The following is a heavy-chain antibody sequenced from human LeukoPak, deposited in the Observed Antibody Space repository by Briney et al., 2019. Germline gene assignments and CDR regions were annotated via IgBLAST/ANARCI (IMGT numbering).Heavy chain of an antibody. D-gene: IGHD5-12*01. CDR1: GGSISISIYY. J-gene: IGHJ4*02. Sequence: PSETLSLTCTVSGGSISISIYYWGWIRQPPGKGLEWIGSIYYSGSTYYNPSLKSRVIISVDTSKDQFSLKLNSVTAADTAVYYCARDLKKWLRIFDYWGQGTLVTVSS. CDR2: IYYSGST. CDR3: ARDLKKWLRIFDY. V-gene: IGHV4-39*07.